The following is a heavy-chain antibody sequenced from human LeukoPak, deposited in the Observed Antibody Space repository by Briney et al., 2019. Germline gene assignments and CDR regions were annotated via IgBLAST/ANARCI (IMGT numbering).Heavy chain of an antibody. J-gene: IGHJ4*02. CDR2: INPNSGGT. V-gene: IGHV1-2*02. Sequence: ASVKVSCKASGYTFTGYYMRWVRQAPGQGLEWMGWINPNSGGTNYAQKFQGRVTMTRDTSISTAYMELSRLRSDDTAVYYCAREAFESTRYYYDSSGYPYWGQGTLVTVSS. D-gene: IGHD3-22*01. CDR3: AREAFESTRYYYDSSGYPY. CDR1: GYTFTGYY.